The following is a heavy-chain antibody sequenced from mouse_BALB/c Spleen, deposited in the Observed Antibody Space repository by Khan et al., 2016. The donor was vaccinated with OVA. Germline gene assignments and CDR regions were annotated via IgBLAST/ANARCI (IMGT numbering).Heavy chain of an antibody. J-gene: IGHJ4*01. V-gene: IGHV1-87*01. D-gene: IGHD2-4*01. Sequence: QVQLKESGAELARPGASVKLSCKASGYTFTSYWMQWVKQRPGQGLEWIGAIYPGDGDTRYTQKFKGKATLTADKSSSTAYMQLSSLASEDSAVYYCAMDDYDVRYDDAMDYWGQGTSVTVSS. CDR3: AMDDYDVRYDDAMDY. CDR1: GYTFTSYW. CDR2: IYPGDGDT.